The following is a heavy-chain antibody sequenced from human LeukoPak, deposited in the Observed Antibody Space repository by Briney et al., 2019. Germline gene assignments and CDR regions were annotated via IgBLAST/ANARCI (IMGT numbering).Heavy chain of an antibody. Sequence: GGSLRLSCAASGFTFSNYGMHWVRQAPGEGLEWVAALSYDGSVKYYADSVKGRFTISRDNSKNTLYLQMNSLRAEDTAVYYCARGNSRSYCSGGSCYSMDVWGQGTTVTVSS. CDR3: ARGNSRSYCSGGSCYSMDV. CDR2: LSYDGSVK. V-gene: IGHV3-30*03. CDR1: GFTFSNYG. J-gene: IGHJ6*02. D-gene: IGHD2-15*01.